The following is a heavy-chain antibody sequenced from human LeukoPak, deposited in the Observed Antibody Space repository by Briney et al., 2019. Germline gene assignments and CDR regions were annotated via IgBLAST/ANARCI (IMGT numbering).Heavy chain of an antibody. V-gene: IGHV4-61*01. Sequence: SETLSLTCTVSGGSVSSGSYYWSWIRQPPGKGLEWIGYIYYSGSTNYNPSLKSRVTISVDTSKNQFSLKLSSVTAADTAVYYCARAPANSSGWSTYYFDSWGPGTLVTVSS. J-gene: IGHJ4*02. CDR3: ARAPANSSGWSTYYFDS. CDR1: GGSVSSGSYY. D-gene: IGHD6-19*01. CDR2: IYYSGST.